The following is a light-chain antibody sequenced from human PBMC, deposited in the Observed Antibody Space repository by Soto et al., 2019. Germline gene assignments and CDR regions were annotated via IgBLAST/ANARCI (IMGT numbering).Light chain of an antibody. CDR3: QQCGSSLWT. CDR2: GAS. Sequence: DIVLTQSPDTLSLSPGERSTLSCRASQSFSSTYLAWYQQKPGQAPRLLIYGASSRATGIPDRFSGNGSGTDFTLTISRLEPEDFAVYYCQQCGSSLWTFGQGTKVEIK. V-gene: IGKV3-20*01. J-gene: IGKJ1*01. CDR1: QSFSSTY.